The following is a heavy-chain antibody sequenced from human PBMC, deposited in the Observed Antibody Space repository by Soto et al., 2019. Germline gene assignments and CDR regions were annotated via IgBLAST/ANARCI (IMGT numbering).Heavy chain of an antibody. CDR2: INQDGTEK. Sequence: GGSLRLSCAASGFGFSSYWMSWVRQAPGKGLEWVANINQDGTEKYYVDSVKGRFTISRDNAKNSLYLHMNSLRAEDTAVYYCVRQKGGPGGYYHYYMDVWGKGNTVTVSS. V-gene: IGHV3-7*01. CDR1: GFGFSSYW. J-gene: IGHJ6*03. CDR3: VRQKGGPGGYYHYYMDV.